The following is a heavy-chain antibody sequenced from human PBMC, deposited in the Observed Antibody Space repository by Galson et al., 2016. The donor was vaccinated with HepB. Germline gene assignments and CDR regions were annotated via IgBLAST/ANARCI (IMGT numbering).Heavy chain of an antibody. Sequence: SLRLSCAASGFTFSTYWMSWVRQAPGKGLEWVANINQDGSEKYYVDSVKGRFTISRDNARNSLYLQMNSLRADDTAVYYCVRDRLGELLSEGDYWGQGTLVTVSS. J-gene: IGHJ4*02. V-gene: IGHV3-7*01. CDR2: INQDGSEK. D-gene: IGHD3-10*01. CDR1: GFTFSTYW. CDR3: VRDRLGELLSEGDY.